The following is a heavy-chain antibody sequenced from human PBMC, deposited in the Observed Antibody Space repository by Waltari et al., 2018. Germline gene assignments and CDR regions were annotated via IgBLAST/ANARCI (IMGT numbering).Heavy chain of an antibody. V-gene: IGHV4-39*07. D-gene: IGHD3-3*02. CDR1: GGSIRSSSYY. J-gene: IGHJ5*02. CDR3: AIVHFVRPGQYNWFDP. CDR2: IYYSGTH. Sequence: QLQLQESGPGLVKPSETLSLTCTVSGGSIRSSSYYWGWIRQPPGEGLEWIVSIYYSGTHSYHPSVESRVTISVDTSKHQFSLKLSSVTAADTAVYYCAIVHFVRPGQYNWFDPWGQGTLVTVSS.